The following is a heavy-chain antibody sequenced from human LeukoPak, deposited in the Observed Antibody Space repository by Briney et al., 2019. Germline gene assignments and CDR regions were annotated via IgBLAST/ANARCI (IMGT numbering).Heavy chain of an antibody. CDR1: GFTFSSYS. Sequence: GGSLRPSCAASGFTFSSYSMNWVRQAPGKGLEWVSPISSSSSYIYYADSVKGRFTISRDNAKNSLYLQMNSLRAEDTAVYYCARDRSTIFGVVFPYYYGMDVWGQGTTVTVSS. V-gene: IGHV3-21*01. D-gene: IGHD3-3*01. J-gene: IGHJ6*02. CDR3: ARDRSTIFGVVFPYYYGMDV. CDR2: ISSSSSYI.